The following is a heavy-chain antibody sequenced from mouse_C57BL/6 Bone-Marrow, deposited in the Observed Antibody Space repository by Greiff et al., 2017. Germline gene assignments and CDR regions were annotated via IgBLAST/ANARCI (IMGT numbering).Heavy chain of an antibody. D-gene: IGHD3-3*01. Sequence: QVQLQQSGPELVKPGASVKLSCKASGYAFSSSWLNWVKQRPGKGLEWIGRIYPGDGDTNYNGKFKGKATLTADKSSSTAYMQLSSLTSEDSAVYCCARTGLVVAYWGQGTRVTVSA. CDR2: IYPGDGDT. CDR1: GYAFSSSW. CDR3: ARTGLVVAY. J-gene: IGHJ3*01. V-gene: IGHV1-82*01.